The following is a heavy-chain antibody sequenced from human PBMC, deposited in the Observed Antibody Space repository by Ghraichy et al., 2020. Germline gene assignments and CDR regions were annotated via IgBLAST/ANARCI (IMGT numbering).Heavy chain of an antibody. V-gene: IGHV4-39*07. D-gene: IGHD3-10*01. Sequence: ESLNISCTVSGGSISSSSYYWGWIRQPPGKGLEWIGSIYYSGSTYYNPSLKSRVTISVDTSKNQFSLKLSSVTAADTAVYYCARHPYYYGSGSYVGWGQGTLVTVSS. CDR3: ARHPYYYGSGSYVG. J-gene: IGHJ4*02. CDR2: IYYSGST. CDR1: GGSISSSSYY.